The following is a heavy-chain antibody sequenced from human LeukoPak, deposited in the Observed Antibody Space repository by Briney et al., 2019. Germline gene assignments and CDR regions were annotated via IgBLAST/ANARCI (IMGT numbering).Heavy chain of an antibody. V-gene: IGHV3-30-3*01. Sequence: GGSLRLSCAGSGFTFSSYSMHWVRQAPGKGLEWVAVISFDGSDKYYADSVKGRFTISRDNSKKSLYLQINSLRAEDTAVYYCVAIAVAGTNAFDIWGQGTMVTVSS. CDR2: ISFDGSDK. CDR3: VAIAVAGTNAFDI. J-gene: IGHJ3*02. CDR1: GFTFSSYS. D-gene: IGHD6-19*01.